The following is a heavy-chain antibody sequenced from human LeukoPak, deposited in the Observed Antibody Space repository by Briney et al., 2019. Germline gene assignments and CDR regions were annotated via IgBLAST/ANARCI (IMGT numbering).Heavy chain of an antibody. CDR1: GYTFTSYG. D-gene: IGHD6-19*01. CDR2: INPNSGGT. J-gene: IGHJ4*02. Sequence: ASVKVSCKASGYTFTSYGISWVRQAPGQGLEWMGWINPNSGGTNYAQKFQGRVTMTRDTSISTAYMELSRLRSDDTAVYYCARDRYSSGRPFDYWGQGTLVTVSS. CDR3: ARDRYSSGRPFDY. V-gene: IGHV1-2*02.